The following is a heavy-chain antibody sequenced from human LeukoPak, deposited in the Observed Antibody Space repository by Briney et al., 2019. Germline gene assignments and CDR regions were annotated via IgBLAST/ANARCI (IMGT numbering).Heavy chain of an antibody. J-gene: IGHJ6*03. CDR3: ARDEIFCSDIGCLGPIMDV. CDR1: GFTFSSFG. Sequence: PGRSLRLSCAASGFTFSSFGMHWVRQVPGKGLEWLAVVWHDGRDKYYADSIKGRFTISRDDSKNTLYLQMTSLRAEDTAVYYCARDEIFCSDIGCLGPIMDVWGTGTTVTVSS. D-gene: IGHD3-9*01. V-gene: IGHV3-33*01. CDR2: VWHDGRDK.